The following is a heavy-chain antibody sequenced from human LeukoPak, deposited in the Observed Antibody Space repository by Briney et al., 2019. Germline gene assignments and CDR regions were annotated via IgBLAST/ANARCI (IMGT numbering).Heavy chain of an antibody. CDR2: IYYSGST. J-gene: IGHJ6*03. CDR3: ARERPVTMGPYMDV. CDR1: GGSISSGGYY. Sequence: SQTLSLTCTVSGGSISSGGYYWSWIRQHPGKGLEWIGYIYYSGSTYYNPSLKSRVTISVDTSKNQFSLKLSSVTAVDTAVYYCARERPVTMGPYMDVWGKGTTVNVSS. V-gene: IGHV4-31*03. D-gene: IGHD3-10*01.